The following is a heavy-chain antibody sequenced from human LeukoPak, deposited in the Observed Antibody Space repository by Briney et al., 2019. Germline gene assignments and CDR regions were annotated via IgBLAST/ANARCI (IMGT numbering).Heavy chain of an antibody. D-gene: IGHD7-27*01. Sequence: SQTLSLTCTVSGGSISSGSYYWSWIRQPAGRGLECIGRIYTSGSTNYNPSLKSRVTISVDTSKNQFSLKLSSVSAADTAMYYCARQTTGDLYYYYYYMDVWGKGTTVTVSS. CDR1: GGSISSGSYY. CDR2: IYTSGST. V-gene: IGHV4-61*02. CDR3: ARQTTGDLYYYYYYMDV. J-gene: IGHJ6*03.